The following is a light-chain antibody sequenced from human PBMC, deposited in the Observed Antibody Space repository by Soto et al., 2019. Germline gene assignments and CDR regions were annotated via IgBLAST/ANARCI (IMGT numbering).Light chain of an antibody. CDR2: GAS. Sequence: EIVLTQSPGTLPLSPGERATLSCRASQSVSSSYLAWYQQKPGQAPRLLIYGASSRATGIPDRFSGSGSGTDFTLTISRLEPEDFAVYSCQQYGSSPQTFGQGTKVEIK. J-gene: IGKJ1*01. CDR3: QQYGSSPQT. V-gene: IGKV3-20*01. CDR1: QSVSSSY.